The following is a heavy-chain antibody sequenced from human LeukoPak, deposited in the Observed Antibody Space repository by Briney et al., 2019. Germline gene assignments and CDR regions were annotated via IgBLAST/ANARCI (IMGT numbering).Heavy chain of an antibody. CDR2: INWNGGSK. Sequence: GGSLRLSCAASGFIFDDYGMRWVRQAAGRGVEWVSGINWNGGSKVYADSVKGRFTIYRDNDKNYLYLKMNSLIAEDTAFYYCARAGVVVPRPFDYWGQGTLVTVSS. CDR1: GFIFDDYG. CDR3: ARAGVVVPRPFDY. J-gene: IGHJ4*02. D-gene: IGHD3-22*01. V-gene: IGHV3-20*04.